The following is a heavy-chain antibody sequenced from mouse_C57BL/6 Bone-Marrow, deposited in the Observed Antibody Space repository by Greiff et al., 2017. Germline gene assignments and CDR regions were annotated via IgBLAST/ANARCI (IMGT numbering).Heavy chain of an antibody. CDR3: ARPYYSNYWYFDV. CDR1: GYTFTSYW. Sequence: QVQLQQPGAELVKPGASVKMSCKASGYTFTSYWITWVKQRPGQGLEWIGDICPGSGGTNYNVKFKGKGTLTVDTTSSTAYLQRSSLTSEDSAVYYCARPYYSNYWYFDVWGTGTTVTVSS. V-gene: IGHV1-55*01. J-gene: IGHJ1*03. D-gene: IGHD2-5*01. CDR2: ICPGSGGT.